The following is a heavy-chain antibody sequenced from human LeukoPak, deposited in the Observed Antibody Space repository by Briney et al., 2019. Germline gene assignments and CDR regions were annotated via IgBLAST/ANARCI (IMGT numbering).Heavy chain of an antibody. D-gene: IGHD3-3*01. CDR2: INHSGST. J-gene: IGHJ4*02. Sequence: SETLSLICAVYGGSFRGYYWSWIRQPPGEGLEGIGEINHSGSTNYNPSLKSRVTISVDTSKNQFSLKLSSVTAADTAVYYCARGLSVGWSGPKTKNFDYWGQGTLVTVSS. CDR3: ARGLSVGWSGPKTKNFDY. CDR1: GGSFRGYY. V-gene: IGHV4-34*01.